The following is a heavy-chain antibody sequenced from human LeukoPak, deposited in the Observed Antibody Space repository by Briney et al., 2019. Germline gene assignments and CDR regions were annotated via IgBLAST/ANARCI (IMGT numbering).Heavy chain of an antibody. V-gene: IGHV4-4*07. CDR3: ARGPYYYDSSGNAFDI. D-gene: IGHD3-22*01. CDR2: IYTSGST. J-gene: IGHJ3*02. CDR1: GGSISSYY. Sequence: SETLSLTCTVSGGSISSYYWSWIRQPAGKGLEWIGRIYTSGSTNYNPSLKSRVTISVDTSKNQFSLKLSSVTAADTAVYYCARGPYYYDSSGNAFDIWGQGTMVTVSS.